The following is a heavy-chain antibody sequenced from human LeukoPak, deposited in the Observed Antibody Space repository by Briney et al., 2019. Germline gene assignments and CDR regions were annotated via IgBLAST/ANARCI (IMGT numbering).Heavy chain of an antibody. J-gene: IGHJ4*02. CDR1: GVSISSFY. V-gene: IGHV4-59*07. CDR3: ARACFFDY. D-gene: IGHD3-16*01. Sequence: SDTLSLTCTVSGVSISSFYWSWIRQPPGKGLEWIGYIYYSGSTNYNPSLKSRVTISVDTSKNQFSLNLSSVTAADTAVYYCARACFFDYWGQGTLVTVSS. CDR2: IYYSGST.